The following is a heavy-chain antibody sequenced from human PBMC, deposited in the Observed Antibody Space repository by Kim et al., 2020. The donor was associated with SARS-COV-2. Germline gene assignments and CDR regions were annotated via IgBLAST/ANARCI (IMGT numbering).Heavy chain of an antibody. CDR2: MNPNSGNT. V-gene: IGHV1-8*01. CDR3: ARGHLKSIVVVIAPRPYYYYMDV. D-gene: IGHD2-21*01. J-gene: IGHJ6*03. CDR1: GYTFTSYD. Sequence: ASVKVSCKASGYTFTSYDINWVRQATGQGLEWMGWMNPNSGNTGYAQKFQGRVTMTRNTSISTAYMELSSLRSEDTAVYYCARGHLKSIVVVIAPRPYYYYMDVWRRGTTVPVSS.